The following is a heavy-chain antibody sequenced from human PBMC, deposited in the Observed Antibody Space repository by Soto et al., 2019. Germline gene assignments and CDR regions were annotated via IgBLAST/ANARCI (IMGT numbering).Heavy chain of an antibody. J-gene: IGHJ6*02. D-gene: IGHD5-12*01. CDR1: GGSINGNNYS. Sequence: PSETLSLTCSISGGSINGNNYSWGWIRQPPGRGLEWIGNTYSSGGAYYDPSFKSRASISVDTSKSQVFLKLTSVTAADTAIYYCARTRGSGVYFYFYGLDVWGHGTTVTVSS. CDR3: ARTRGSGVYFYFYGLDV. CDR2: TYSSGGA. V-gene: IGHV4-39*07.